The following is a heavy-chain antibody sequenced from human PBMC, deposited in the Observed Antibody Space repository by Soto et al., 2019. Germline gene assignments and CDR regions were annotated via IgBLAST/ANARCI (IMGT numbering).Heavy chain of an antibody. D-gene: IGHD4-17*01. Sequence: PSETLSLTCTVSGGSISSGGYYWRWIRQPPGKGLEWIGYIYYSGSTNYNPSLKSRVTISVDTSKNQFSLKLSSVTAADTAVYYCARPDYGADDAFDIWGQGTMVTVSS. V-gene: IGHV4-61*08. J-gene: IGHJ3*02. CDR3: ARPDYGADDAFDI. CDR2: IYYSGST. CDR1: GGSISSGGYY.